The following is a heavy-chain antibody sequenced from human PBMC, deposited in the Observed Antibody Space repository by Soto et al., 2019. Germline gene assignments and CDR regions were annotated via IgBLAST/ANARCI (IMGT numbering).Heavy chain of an antibody. Sequence: VQLLESGGGLVQPGESLRLSCAASRFSFTNYAMSWVRQAPGKGLDWVSGISGSGESRYYADSVKGRFTISRDNSQNTLYRQMNSLRAEDTAVYYCAKGTIFGVISSGMDVWGQGTTVTVSS. J-gene: IGHJ6*02. D-gene: IGHD3-3*01. CDR1: RFSFTNYA. V-gene: IGHV3-23*01. CDR2: ISGSGESR. CDR3: AKGTIFGVISSGMDV.